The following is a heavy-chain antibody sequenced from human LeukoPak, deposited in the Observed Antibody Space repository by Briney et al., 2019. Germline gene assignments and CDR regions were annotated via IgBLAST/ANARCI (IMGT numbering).Heavy chain of an antibody. J-gene: IGHJ4*02. CDR2: IYYSGT. CDR3: ARAREVRGVISLFDY. V-gene: IGHV4-30-4*01. Sequence: PSETLSLTCTVSGGSISSGDYYWSWIRQPPGKGLEWIGYIYYSGTHYNPSLKSRVTISADTSKNQFSLKLSSVTAADTAVYYWARAREVRGVISLFDYWGQGTLVTVSS. CDR1: GGSISSGDYY. D-gene: IGHD3-10*01.